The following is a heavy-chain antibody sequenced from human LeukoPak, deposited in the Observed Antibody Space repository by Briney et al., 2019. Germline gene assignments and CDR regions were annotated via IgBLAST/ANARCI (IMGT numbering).Heavy chain of an antibody. D-gene: IGHD5-24*01. CDR3: ARHAVRNGYNRHNDY. CDR2: IYPGDSDT. CDR1: GYSFTSYW. V-gene: IGHV5-51*01. J-gene: IGHJ4*02. Sequence: GESLKISCKGSGYSFTSYWIGWVRQMPGKGLEWMGIIYPGDSDTRYSPSFQGQVTISADKSISTAYLQWDSLKASDTAMYYCARHAVRNGYNRHNDYWGQGTLVTVSS.